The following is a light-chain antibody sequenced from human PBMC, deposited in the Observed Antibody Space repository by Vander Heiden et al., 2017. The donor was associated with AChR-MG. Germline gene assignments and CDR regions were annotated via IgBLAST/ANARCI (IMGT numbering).Light chain of an antibody. CDR3: QQYIDYPLT. CDR1: QSISIW. V-gene: IGKV1-5*03. CDR2: KAS. Sequence: IQMTQSPSTLSASVGDRVTITCRASQSISIWLAWYQQEPGKAPNLLIYKASSLESGVPSRFSGSGSGTEFTLTISSLQPDDFATYYCQQYIDYPLTFGRGTKVEIK. J-gene: IGKJ4*01.